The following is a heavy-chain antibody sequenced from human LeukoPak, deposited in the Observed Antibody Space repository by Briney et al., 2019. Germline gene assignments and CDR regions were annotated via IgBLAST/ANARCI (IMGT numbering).Heavy chain of an antibody. CDR2: ISYDGSNK. Sequence: PGGSLRLSCAASGFTFSTYGMHWVRQAPGKGLEWVAVISYDGSNKYYADSVKGRFTISRDNSKNTLYLQMNSLRAEDTAVHYRAKDAYGYYDFWSGFYFDYWGQGTLVTVSS. J-gene: IGHJ4*02. V-gene: IGHV3-30*18. CDR3: AKDAYGYYDFWSGFYFDY. D-gene: IGHD3-3*01. CDR1: GFTFSTYG.